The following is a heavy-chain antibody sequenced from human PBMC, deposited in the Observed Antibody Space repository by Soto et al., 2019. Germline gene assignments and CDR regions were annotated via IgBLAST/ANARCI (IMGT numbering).Heavy chain of an antibody. J-gene: IGHJ6*03. CDR3: AKVHSHYYYYRDV. CDR2: ISGSGGST. Sequence: EVQLLESGGGLVQPGGSLRLSCAASGFTFSSNAMSWARQAPGKGLAWVSAISGSGGSTYYADPDKGRFTITRDTSKNTLHLQMNSLSAEDTAVYYCAKVHSHYYYYRDVWGKGTTVTVSS. V-gene: IGHV3-23*01. CDR1: GFTFSSNA. D-gene: IGHD5-18*01.